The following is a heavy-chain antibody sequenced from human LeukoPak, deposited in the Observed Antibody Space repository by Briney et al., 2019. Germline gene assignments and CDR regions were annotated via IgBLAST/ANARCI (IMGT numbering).Heavy chain of an antibody. J-gene: IGHJ4*02. Sequence: PGGSLRLSCAASGFTFSSYAMHWVRQAPGKGLEWVAVISYDGSNKYYADFVKGRFTISRDNSKNTLYLQMNSLRAEDTAVYYCARDGSGYYSYLDYWGQGTLVTVSS. CDR2: ISYDGSNK. CDR1: GFTFSSYA. V-gene: IGHV3-30-3*01. CDR3: ARDGSGYYSYLDY. D-gene: IGHD3-22*01.